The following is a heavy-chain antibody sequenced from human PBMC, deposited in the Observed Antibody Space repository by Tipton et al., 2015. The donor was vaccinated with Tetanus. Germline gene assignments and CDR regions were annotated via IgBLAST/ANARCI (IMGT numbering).Heavy chain of an antibody. J-gene: IGHJ5*02. CDR3: ARDRGFTTYNYFDP. CDR2: IYINGRN. D-gene: IGHD3-22*01. CDR1: GDSISSNY. V-gene: IGHV4-4*07. Sequence: TLSLTCTVSGDSISSNYWSLIRQPAGKGPEWIGRIYINGRNNYNPSLKSRVTMPIDTSKNQFSLNLRSVTAADTAVYYCARDRGFTTYNYFDPWGQGTLVTVSS.